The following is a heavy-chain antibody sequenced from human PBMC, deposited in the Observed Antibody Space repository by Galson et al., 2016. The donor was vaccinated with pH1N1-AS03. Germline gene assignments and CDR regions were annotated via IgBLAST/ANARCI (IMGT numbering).Heavy chain of an antibody. D-gene: IGHD3-3*01. CDR3: ARHQDGRGSGLEWLFWYGMDV. Sequence: QSGAEVKKPGESLKISCKVSGYTFSNHWIGWVRQMPGKGLEWMGIIYPADFSTTYSPSFQGQVTLTADQSISTAYRQWSSLRASYTAMYFCARHQDGRGSGLEWLFWYGMDVWGQGTTVIVSS. CDR2: IYPADFST. CDR1: GYTFSNHW. V-gene: IGHV5-51*01. J-gene: IGHJ6*02.